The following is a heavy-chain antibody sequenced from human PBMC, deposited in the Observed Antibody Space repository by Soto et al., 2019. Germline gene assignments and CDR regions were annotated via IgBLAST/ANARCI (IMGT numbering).Heavy chain of an antibody. J-gene: IGHJ4*02. CDR3: ARDGSGYDYRDFFDY. Sequence: EVQVVESGGGLVKPGESLRLSCAASGFSFSTYAMNWVRQAPGKGLEWVSSISGSTSYIYYADSVKGRFTISRDNAKASLYLQMNSLRVEDTAVYYCARDGSGYDYRDFFDYWGQGTLVTVS. CDR1: GFSFSTYA. CDR2: ISGSTSYI. D-gene: IGHD5-12*01. V-gene: IGHV3-21*01.